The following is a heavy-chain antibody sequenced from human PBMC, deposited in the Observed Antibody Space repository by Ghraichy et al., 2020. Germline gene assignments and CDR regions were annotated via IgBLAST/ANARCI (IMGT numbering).Heavy chain of an antibody. CDR2: IYHTRST. CDR1: GGSIRSNNW. J-gene: IGHJ4*02. V-gene: IGHV4-4*02. Sequence: SETLSLTCAVSGGSIRSNNWWSWVRQSPGKGLEWFGDIYHTRSTNYNPSLKNRLAMSVDKTKNQYSLKLTSVTAADTAVYFCAIGREMFDFWNGQIAGAYFDSWGQGTLVTVTS. CDR3: AIGREMFDFWNGQIAGAYFDS. D-gene: IGHD3-3*01.